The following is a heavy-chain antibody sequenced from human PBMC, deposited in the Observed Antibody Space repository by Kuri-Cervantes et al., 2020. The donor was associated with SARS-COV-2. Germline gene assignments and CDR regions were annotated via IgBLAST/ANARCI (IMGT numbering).Heavy chain of an antibody. V-gene: IGHV3-73*01. CDR1: GFLFSASA. D-gene: IGHD3-3*01. CDR2: VRGKANNYAT. CDR3: ARGWSGRNPVFDY. J-gene: IGHJ4*02. Sequence: GGSLRLSCEVSGFLFSASAIHWVRQGSGKGLEWVGRVRGKANNYATAYAASVKGRFTISRDDSKNMAYLQMNSLKTEDTAVYYCARGWSGRNPVFDYWGQGTLVTVSS.